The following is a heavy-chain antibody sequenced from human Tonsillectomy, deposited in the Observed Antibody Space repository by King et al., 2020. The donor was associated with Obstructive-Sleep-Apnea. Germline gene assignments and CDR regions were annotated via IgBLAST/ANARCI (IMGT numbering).Heavy chain of an antibody. CDR1: GFTFRSKG. CDR2: ISHDGNNK. CDR3: AEANYEILTTSPYYYDMDV. D-gene: IGHD3-9*01. V-gene: IGHV3-30*18. J-gene: IGHJ6*02. Sequence: VQLVESGGGVVQSGKSLRLSCAASGFTFRSKGMHWVRQAPGRGLEWVGVISHDGNNKYYGDSVKGRFTISRDNSNNTLYLQMHSLRTEDTAVYYCAEANYEILTTSPYYYDMDVWGRGTTVTVSS.